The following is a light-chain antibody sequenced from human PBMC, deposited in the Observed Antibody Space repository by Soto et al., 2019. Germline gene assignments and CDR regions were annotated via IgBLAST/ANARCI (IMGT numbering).Light chain of an antibody. CDR2: AAS. J-gene: IGKJ2*01. V-gene: IGKV3-20*01. CDR3: QHYGSSYT. CDR1: QSVSNTY. Sequence: EIVLTQSPGTLSLSPGERATLSCRASQSVSNTYLAWYQQRPGQAPRRLMYAASTRASGIPDRFSGSGSGTDFTLTISRLEPEDFAVYYCQHYGSSYTFGQGTKLEIK.